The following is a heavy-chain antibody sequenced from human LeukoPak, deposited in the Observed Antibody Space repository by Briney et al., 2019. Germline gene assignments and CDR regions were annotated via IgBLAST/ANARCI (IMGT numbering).Heavy chain of an antibody. D-gene: IGHD2-15*01. Sequence: SGTLSLTCAVYGGSFSGYYWSWIRQPPGKGLEWIGEINHGGSTNYNPSLKSRVTISVDTSKNQFSLKLSSVTAADTAVYYCARVLYCSGGSCTPYYYYYMDVWGKGTTVTVSS. CDR2: INHGGST. V-gene: IGHV4-34*01. CDR3: ARVLYCSGGSCTPYYYYYMDV. CDR1: GGSFSGYY. J-gene: IGHJ6*03.